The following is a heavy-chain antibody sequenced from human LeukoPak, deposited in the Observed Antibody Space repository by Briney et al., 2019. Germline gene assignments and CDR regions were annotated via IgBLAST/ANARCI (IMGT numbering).Heavy chain of an antibody. V-gene: IGHV1-69*13. CDR3: ARDRPYTGGWRGFDY. CDR1: GGTFSRYA. J-gene: IGHJ4*02. CDR2: IIPMFGIA. D-gene: IGHD6-19*01. Sequence: SVKVSCKASGGTFSRYAISWVRQAPGQGLEWMGGIIPMFGIANYAQKFQGRVAITADESTSTAYMELSSLRSEDTAVYYCARDRPYTGGWRGFDYWGQGTLVTVSS.